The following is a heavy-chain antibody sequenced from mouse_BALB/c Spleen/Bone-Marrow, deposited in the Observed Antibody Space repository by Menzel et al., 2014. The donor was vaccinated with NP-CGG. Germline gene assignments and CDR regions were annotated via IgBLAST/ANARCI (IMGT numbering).Heavy chain of an antibody. CDR3: APITTVGV. CDR2: IDPSDSYT. V-gene: IGHV1-69*02. Sequence: QVQLQQSGAELVKPGASVKLSCKASGYTFTSYWMHWVKQRPGQGLEWIGEIDPSDSYTNYNQKLKGKATLTVDKSSSTAYMQLSRLTSEDSAVYYCAPITTVGVWGAGTTVTVSS. D-gene: IGHD1-1*01. J-gene: IGHJ1*01. CDR1: GYTFTSYW.